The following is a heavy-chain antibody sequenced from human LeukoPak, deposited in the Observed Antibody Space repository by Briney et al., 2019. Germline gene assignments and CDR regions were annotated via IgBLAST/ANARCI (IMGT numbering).Heavy chain of an antibody. J-gene: IGHJ4*02. CDR2: IKEDGSEK. CDR1: GFSFSSYW. V-gene: IGHV3-7*01. CDR3: AKDAEKD. Sequence: GGSLRLSCVGSGFSFSSYWMSWVRQAPGKGLEWVANIKEDGSEKQYGDSVKGRFTISRDNAKKLLYLQMNSLRRENTAVYYCAKDAEKDWGQGTLVTVSS.